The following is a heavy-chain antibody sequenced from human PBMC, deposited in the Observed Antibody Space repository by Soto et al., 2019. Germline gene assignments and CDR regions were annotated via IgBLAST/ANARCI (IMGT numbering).Heavy chain of an antibody. CDR2: INPSGGST. Sequence: ASVKVSCKASGYTFTSYYMHWVRQAPGQGLEWMGIINPSGGSTSYAQKFQGRVTMTRDTSTSTVYMELSSLRSEDTAVYYCARDLLRITIFGVVIGHYYYYGMDVWGQGTTVTVS. V-gene: IGHV1-46*01. J-gene: IGHJ6*02. CDR3: ARDLLRITIFGVVIGHYYYYGMDV. CDR1: GYTFTSYY. D-gene: IGHD3-3*01.